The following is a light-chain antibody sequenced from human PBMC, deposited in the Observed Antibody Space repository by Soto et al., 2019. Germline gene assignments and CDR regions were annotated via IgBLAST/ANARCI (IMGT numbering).Light chain of an antibody. CDR2: DVN. J-gene: IGLJ2*01. CDR3: CSYASSSTRVI. CDR1: GSDVGGYNF. Sequence: QSALTQPASVSGSPGQSITISCTGTGSDVGGYNFVSWYQQHPGKAPKLMIYDVNIRPSGVSNRFSGSKSGNTASLTISGLQAEDEADYYCCSYASSSTRVIIGGGTKLTVL. V-gene: IGLV2-14*03.